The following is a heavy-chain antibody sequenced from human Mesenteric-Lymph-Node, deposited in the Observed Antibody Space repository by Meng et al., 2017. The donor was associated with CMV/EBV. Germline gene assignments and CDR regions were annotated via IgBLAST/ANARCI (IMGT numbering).Heavy chain of an antibody. CDR3: ARQARYYDWRIDS. D-gene: IGHD3-9*01. CDR2: IYYSGNT. J-gene: IGHJ4*02. V-gene: IGHV4-39*01. CDR1: GVSIKRSSYY. Sequence: SGVSIKRSSYYWGWIRQPPGMGLEWIGNIYYSGNTFYNPSLRSRVSISVDTSRDQVFLKLTSVTAADTAVYYCARQARYYDWRIDSWGQGTLVTVSS.